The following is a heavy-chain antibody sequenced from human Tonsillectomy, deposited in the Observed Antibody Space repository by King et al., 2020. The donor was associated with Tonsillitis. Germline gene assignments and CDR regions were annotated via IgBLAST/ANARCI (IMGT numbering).Heavy chain of an antibody. CDR3: ARGGTAYFDP. J-gene: IGHJ5*02. V-gene: IGHV4-31*01. D-gene: IGHD2-15*01. CDR1: GGSINSGGYF. Sequence: VQLQESGPGLVKPSQTLSLTCTVSGGSINSGGYFWSWIRQHPEKGLEWIGYIDYSGSTYYNPSLPSLVTISVDTSKNQFSLKLSSVTAADTDVYYCARGGTAYFDPWGQGTLVTVSS. CDR2: IDYSGST.